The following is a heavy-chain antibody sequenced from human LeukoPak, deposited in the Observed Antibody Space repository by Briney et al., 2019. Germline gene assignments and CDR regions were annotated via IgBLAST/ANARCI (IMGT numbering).Heavy chain of an antibody. D-gene: IGHD3-10*01. Sequence: ASVKVSCKTSGFTFTTYTMHWVRQAPGQRLEWMGWMNPNSGNTGYAQKFQGRVTMTRNTSISTAYMELSSLRSEDTAVYYCARGPDRRVRNLLSYWGQGTLVTVSS. J-gene: IGHJ4*02. V-gene: IGHV1-8*02. CDR2: MNPNSGNT. CDR3: ARGPDRRVRNLLSY. CDR1: GFTFTTYT.